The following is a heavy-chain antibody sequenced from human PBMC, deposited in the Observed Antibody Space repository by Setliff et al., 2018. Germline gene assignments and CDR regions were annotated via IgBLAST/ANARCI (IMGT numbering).Heavy chain of an antibody. V-gene: IGHV4-30-4*01. Sequence: SETLSLTCTVSGGSIRSGNDLWSWLRQSPGKGLEWIAYISAYTGRAYYNPSLQSRAALSADTSKSQFSLRLTSVTAADTAVYYCAREVIDPVSSDAFDIWGQWRMVTVSS. CDR2: ISAYTGRA. D-gene: IGHD4-4*01. CDR3: AREVIDPVSSDAFDI. J-gene: IGHJ3*02. CDR1: GGSIRSGNDL.